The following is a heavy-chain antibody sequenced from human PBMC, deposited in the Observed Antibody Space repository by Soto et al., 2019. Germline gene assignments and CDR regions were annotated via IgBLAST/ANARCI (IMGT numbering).Heavy chain of an antibody. CDR1: GGSISSSSYY. CDR2: IYYSGST. CDR3: ARHVKELSATIQLQWDGYYFDY. Sequence: SETLSLTCTVSGGSISSSSYYWGWIRQPPGKGLEWIGSIYYSGSTYYNPSLKSRVTISVDTSKNQFSLKLSSVTAADTAVYYCARHVKELSATIQLQWDGYYFDYWGQGTLVTVSS. D-gene: IGHD5-18*01. J-gene: IGHJ4*02. V-gene: IGHV4-39*01.